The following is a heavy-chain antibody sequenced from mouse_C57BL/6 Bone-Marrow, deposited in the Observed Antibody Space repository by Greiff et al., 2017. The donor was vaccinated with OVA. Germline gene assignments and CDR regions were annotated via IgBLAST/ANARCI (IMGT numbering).Heavy chain of an antibody. Sequence: EVQVVESGGGLVQPKGSLQLSCAASGFSFNTYAMNWVRQAPGKGLEWVARIRSKSNNYATYYADSVKDRFTISRDESESMLYLQMNNLKTEDTAMYYCGRHLHYYCSRYVMDDWGQGTSVTVSS. V-gene: IGHV10-1*01. D-gene: IGHD1-1*01. CDR1: GFSFNTYA. CDR3: GRHLHYYCSRYVMDD. CDR2: IRSKSNNYAT. J-gene: IGHJ4*01.